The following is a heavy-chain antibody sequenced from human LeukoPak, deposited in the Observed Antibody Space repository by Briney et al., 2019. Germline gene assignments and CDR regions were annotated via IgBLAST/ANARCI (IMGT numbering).Heavy chain of an antibody. CDR2: INPNSGGT. CDR1: GYTFTGYY. D-gene: IGHD1-26*01. Sequence: GASVKVSCKASGYTFTGYYMHWVRQAPGQGLEWMGWINPNSGGTNYAQKFQGRVTMTRDTSISKAYMELSRLRSDDTAVYYCARDLGGAYYFDYWGQGTLVTVSS. V-gene: IGHV1-2*02. J-gene: IGHJ4*02. CDR3: ARDLGGAYYFDY.